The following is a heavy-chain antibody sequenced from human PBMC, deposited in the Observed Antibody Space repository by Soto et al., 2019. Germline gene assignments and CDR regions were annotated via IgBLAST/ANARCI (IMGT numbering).Heavy chain of an antibody. CDR3: AREGKVEDAFDI. J-gene: IGHJ3*02. Sequence: QVQLVESGGGVVQPGRSLRLSCAASGFTFSSYAMHWVRQAPGKGLEWVAVISYDGSNKYYADSVKGRFTISRDNSKNTLYLQMNSLRAEDTAVYYCAREGKVEDAFDIWGQGTMVTVSS. CDR2: ISYDGSNK. V-gene: IGHV3-30-3*01. CDR1: GFTFSSYA.